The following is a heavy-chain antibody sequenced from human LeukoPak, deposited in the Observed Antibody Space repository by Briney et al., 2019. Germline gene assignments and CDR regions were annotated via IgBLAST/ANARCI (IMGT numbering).Heavy chain of an antibody. V-gene: IGHV1-2*02. D-gene: IGHD3-16*02. Sequence: ASVKVSCKASGYTFTGYYMHWVRQAPGQGLEWMGWINPNSGGTNYAQRFQGKVTMTRDTSISTAYMELSRLRSDDTAVYYCARGLRLGELSFPYYFDYWGQGTLVTVSS. CDR3: ARGLRLGELSFPYYFDY. J-gene: IGHJ4*02. CDR1: GYTFTGYY. CDR2: INPNSGGT.